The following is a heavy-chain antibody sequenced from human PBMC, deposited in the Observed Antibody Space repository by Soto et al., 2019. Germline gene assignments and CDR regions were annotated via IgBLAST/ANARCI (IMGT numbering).Heavy chain of an antibody. CDR2: IYYSGST. CDR3: ARGLLFGEDYSGMDV. V-gene: IGHV4-31*03. CDR1: GGSISSGGYY. D-gene: IGHD3-10*02. J-gene: IGHJ6*04. Sequence: QVQLQESGPGLVKPSQTLSLTCTVSGGSISSGGYYWTWIRQHPGKGLEWIGYIYYSGSTYYNPSLKSRVSIAEDTSNTQSSLKLNSVTAADTAVYYCARGLLFGEDYSGMDVWGEGTTVTVSS.